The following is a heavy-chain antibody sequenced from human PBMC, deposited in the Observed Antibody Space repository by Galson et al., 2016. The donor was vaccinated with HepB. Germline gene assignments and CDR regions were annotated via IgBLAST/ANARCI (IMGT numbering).Heavy chain of an antibody. CDR1: GYSFSSHW. CDR3: ARAISLVRGVVRAMDV. Sequence: QSGAEVKKPGESLKISCKGSGYSFSSHWIGWVRQMPGKGLEWMGIIYPGDSDTRYGPSFRGQVTSSADKSLSAAYLQWSSLKASDTAMDYCARAISLVRGVVRAMDVWGQGTMVIVSS. V-gene: IGHV5-51*01. D-gene: IGHD3-10*01. CDR2: IYPGDSDT. J-gene: IGHJ6*02.